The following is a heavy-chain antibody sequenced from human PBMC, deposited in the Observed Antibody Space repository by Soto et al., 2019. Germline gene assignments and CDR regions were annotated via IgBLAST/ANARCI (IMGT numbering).Heavy chain of an antibody. V-gene: IGHV4-38-2*01. Sequence: SETLSLTCAVSGYSISSGYYWGWLRQPPGKGLEWMGSIYHGGSTDYNPSLNSRVTLSIDMTNNNVSLILNSVTAADTAVYYCARVGPWVPYYYDSSPYTFENWFDSWGQGTLVTVSS. J-gene: IGHJ5*01. CDR2: IYHGGST. D-gene: IGHD3-22*01. CDR1: GYSISSGYY. CDR3: ARVGPWVPYYYDSSPYTFENWFDS.